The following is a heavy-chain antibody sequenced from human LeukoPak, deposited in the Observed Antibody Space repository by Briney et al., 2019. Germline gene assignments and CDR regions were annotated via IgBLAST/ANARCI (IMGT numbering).Heavy chain of an antibody. V-gene: IGHV3-7*01. CDR1: GFTFSSYW. J-gene: IGHJ6*03. CDR3: ASDWGLTYYYFYYYMDV. CDR2: IKQDGSEK. Sequence: GGSLRLSCAASGFTFSSYWMSWVRQAPGKGLEWVANIKQDGSEKYYVDSVKGRFTISRDNAKNSLYLQMNSLRGEDTAVYYCASDWGLTYYYFYYYMDVWGKGTTVTVSS. D-gene: IGHD3-10*01.